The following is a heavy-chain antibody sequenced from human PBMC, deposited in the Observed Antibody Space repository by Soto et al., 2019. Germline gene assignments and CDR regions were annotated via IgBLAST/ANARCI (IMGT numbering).Heavy chain of an antibody. V-gene: IGHV1-69*13. CDR2: IIPIFGTA. J-gene: IGHJ6*02. CDR1: GGTFSSYA. Sequence: GASVKVSCKASGGTFSSYAISWVRQAPGQGLEWMGGIIPIFGTANYAQKFQGRVTITADESTSTAYMELSSLRYEDTAVYYCARRGYCSGGSCYYYYGMDVWGQGTTFTVSS. D-gene: IGHD2-15*01. CDR3: ARRGYCSGGSCYYYYGMDV.